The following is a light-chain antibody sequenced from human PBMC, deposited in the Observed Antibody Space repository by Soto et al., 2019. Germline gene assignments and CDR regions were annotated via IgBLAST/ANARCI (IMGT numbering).Light chain of an antibody. V-gene: IGKV3-15*01. CDR2: GAS. J-gene: IGKJ1*01. CDR3: QQYNNWPPWT. Sequence: EIVMTQSPATLSVSPGERATLSCRASQSVSSNLAWYQQKPGQAPRLLIYGASTRATGMPARFSGSGSGTEFTRTICSLQSEDFAVYYCQQYNNWPPWTFGQGTKVEIK. CDR1: QSVSSN.